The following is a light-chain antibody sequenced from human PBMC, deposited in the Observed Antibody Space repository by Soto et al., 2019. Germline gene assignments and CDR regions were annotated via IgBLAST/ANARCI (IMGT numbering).Light chain of an antibody. V-gene: IGKV1-39*01. CDR2: ASY. CDR1: QSIVTY. J-gene: IGKJ1*01. Sequence: DIQMTQSPSSLSASVGDRVTITCRASQSIVTYLNWYQLKPGKAPKLLIYASYTLQSGVPTRFSGRGSGTDFTLTISSLQPEDFATYHCQQSHNMPWTFGQGTTVEIK. CDR3: QQSHNMPWT.